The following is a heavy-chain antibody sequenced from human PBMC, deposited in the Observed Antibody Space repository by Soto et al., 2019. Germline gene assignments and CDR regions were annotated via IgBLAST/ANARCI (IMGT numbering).Heavy chain of an antibody. D-gene: IGHD3-22*01. CDR2: IWYDGSNK. Sequence: QVQLVESGGGVVQPGRSLRLSCAASGFTFSSYGMHWVRQAPGKGLEWVAVIWYDGSNKYYADSVKGRFTISRDNSKNTLYLQMNSLRAEDTGVYYCARDPSYYDSSGYRVVGRPDYWGQGTLVTVSS. CDR3: ARDPSYYDSSGYRVVGRPDY. V-gene: IGHV3-33*01. J-gene: IGHJ4*02. CDR1: GFTFSSYG.